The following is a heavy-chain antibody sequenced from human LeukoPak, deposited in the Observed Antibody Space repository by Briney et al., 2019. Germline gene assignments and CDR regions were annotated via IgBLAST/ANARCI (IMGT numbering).Heavy chain of an antibody. D-gene: IGHD3-16*01. Sequence: GGSLRLSCAASGFTFSSYWMNWARQAPGKGLGWVASINHNGDVNYYVDSVKGRFTISRDNAKNSLYLQMSNLRAEDTAVYFCARGGGLDVWGQGATVTVSS. CDR3: ARGGGLDV. V-gene: IGHV3-7*03. CDR1: GFTFSSYW. J-gene: IGHJ6*02. CDR2: INHNGDVN.